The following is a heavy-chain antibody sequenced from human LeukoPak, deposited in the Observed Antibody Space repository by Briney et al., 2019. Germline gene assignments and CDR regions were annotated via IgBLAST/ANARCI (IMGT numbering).Heavy chain of an antibody. J-gene: IGHJ4*02. V-gene: IGHV1-69*04. CDR1: GYTFTSYG. CDR2: IIPILGIA. CDR3: ARDATRYSSTPRTDFDY. Sequence: ASVKVSCKASGYTFTSYGISWVRQAPGQGLEWMGRIIPILGIANYAQKFQGRVTITVDQSTSTAYMELSSLRSEDTAVYYCARDATRYSSTPRTDFDYWGQGTLVTVSS. D-gene: IGHD6-13*01.